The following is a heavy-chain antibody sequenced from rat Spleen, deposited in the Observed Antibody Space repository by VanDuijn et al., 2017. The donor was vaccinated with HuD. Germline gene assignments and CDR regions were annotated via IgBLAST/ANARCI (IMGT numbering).Heavy chain of an antibody. V-gene: IGHV5-29*01. CDR1: GFTFSDYY. D-gene: IGHD4-3*01. CDR3: ARQDTSGYSNWFTY. Sequence: EVQLVESDGSLVQPGRSLKLSCAASGFTFSDYYMAWVRQAPTKGLEWVATISSDGRRNYYRDSVRGRFTVSRDNSKSTLYLQVDSLRSEDTATYYCARQDTSGYSNWFTYWGQGTLVTVSS. J-gene: IGHJ3*01. CDR2: ISSDGRRN.